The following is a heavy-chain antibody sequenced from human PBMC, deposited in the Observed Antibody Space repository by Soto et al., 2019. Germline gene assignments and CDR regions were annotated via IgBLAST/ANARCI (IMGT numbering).Heavy chain of an antibody. V-gene: IGHV3-9*01. CDR3: AKDTAEGSGIYYYYMDV. Sequence: GGSLRLSCAASGFTFDDYAMHWVRQAPGKGLEWVSGISWNSGSIGYADSVKGRFTISRDNAKNSLYLQMNSLRAEDTALYYCAKDTAEGSGIYYYYMDVWGKGTTVTVSS. CDR2: ISWNSGSI. D-gene: IGHD1-26*01. J-gene: IGHJ6*03. CDR1: GFTFDDYA.